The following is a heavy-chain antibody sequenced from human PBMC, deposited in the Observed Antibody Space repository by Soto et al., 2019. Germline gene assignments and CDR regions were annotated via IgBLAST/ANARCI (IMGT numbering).Heavy chain of an antibody. D-gene: IGHD3-22*01. Sequence: GGSLRLSCAASGFTFSSYGMHWVRQAPGKGLEWVAVIWYDGSNKYYADSVKGRFTNSRDNSKNTLYLQMNSLRAEDTAVYYCATLVTLPYYYDSSGRLDVWGQGTTVTVSS. V-gene: IGHV3-33*01. CDR2: IWYDGSNK. CDR3: ATLVTLPYYYDSSGRLDV. CDR1: GFTFSSYG. J-gene: IGHJ6*02.